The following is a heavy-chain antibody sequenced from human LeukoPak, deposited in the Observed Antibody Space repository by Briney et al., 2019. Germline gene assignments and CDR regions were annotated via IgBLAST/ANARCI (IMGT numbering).Heavy chain of an antibody. Sequence: GESLKISCKGSGYSFTSYWIGWVRQMPGRGLEWMGIIYPDDSETRYSPSFEGQVTISADKSINVAYLQWSSLKASDTAMYYCARREKYCSGVSCYAYYFDSWGQGTQVTVSS. V-gene: IGHV5-51*01. J-gene: IGHJ4*02. CDR2: IYPDDSET. D-gene: IGHD2-15*01. CDR3: ARREKYCSGVSCYAYYFDS. CDR1: GYSFTSYW.